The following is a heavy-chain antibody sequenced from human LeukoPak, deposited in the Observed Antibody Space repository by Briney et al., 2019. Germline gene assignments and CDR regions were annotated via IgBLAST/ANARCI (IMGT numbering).Heavy chain of an antibody. J-gene: IGHJ6*02. CDR1: GFTFSNAW. CDR2: IKSKTDGGTT. Sequence: GGSLRLSCAASGFTFSNAWMSWVRQAPGKGLEWVGRIKSKTDGGTTDYAAPVKGRFTISRDDSKNTLYLQMNSLKTEDTAVYYCTTDTVCASCYSPKYYHYYGMDVWGQGTTVTVSS. V-gene: IGHV3-15*01. D-gene: IGHD2-2*02. CDR3: TTDTVCASCYSPKYYHYYGMDV.